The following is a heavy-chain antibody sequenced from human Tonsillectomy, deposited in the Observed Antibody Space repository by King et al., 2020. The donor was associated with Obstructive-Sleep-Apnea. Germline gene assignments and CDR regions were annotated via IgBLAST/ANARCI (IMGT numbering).Heavy chain of an antibody. CDR3: AKEMIATAASGGMDV. Sequence: VQLVESGGGVVQPGRSLRLSCAASGFTFSSYGMHWVRQAPGKGLEWVAVISYVGCNKYYADSVKGRFTVSRDNSKNTLYLKMNSLRHEDTAVYYCAKEMIATAASGGMDVWGQGTTVTVSS. CDR2: ISYVGCNK. CDR1: GFTFSSYG. J-gene: IGHJ6*02. D-gene: IGHD6-13*01. V-gene: IGHV3-30*18.